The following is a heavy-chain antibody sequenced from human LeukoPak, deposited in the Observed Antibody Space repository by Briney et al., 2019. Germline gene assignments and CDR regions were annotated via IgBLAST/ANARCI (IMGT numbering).Heavy chain of an antibody. Sequence: SETLSLTCAVYGGSFSGYYWSWIRQPPGKGLEWIGEINHSGSTNYNPSLKSRVTISVDTSKNQFSLKLSSVTAADTAVYYCARDQGDFWSGYFRNFDYWGQGTLVTVSS. CDR3: ARDQGDFWSGYFRNFDY. CDR1: GGSFSGYY. D-gene: IGHD3-3*01. J-gene: IGHJ4*02. CDR2: INHSGST. V-gene: IGHV4-34*01.